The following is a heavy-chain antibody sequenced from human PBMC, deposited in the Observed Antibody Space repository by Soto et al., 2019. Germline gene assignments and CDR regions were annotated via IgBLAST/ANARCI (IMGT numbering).Heavy chain of an antibody. CDR1: GFTFSSYA. J-gene: IGHJ6*02. Sequence: GGSLRLSCAASGFTFSSYAMHWVRQAPGKGLEWVAVISYDGSNKYYADSVKGRFTISRDNSKNTLYLQMNSLRAEDTAVYYCASGSTGTDYYYYYGMDVWGQGTTVTVSS. D-gene: IGHD1-1*01. V-gene: IGHV3-30-3*01. CDR2: ISYDGSNK. CDR3: ASGSTGTDYYYYYGMDV.